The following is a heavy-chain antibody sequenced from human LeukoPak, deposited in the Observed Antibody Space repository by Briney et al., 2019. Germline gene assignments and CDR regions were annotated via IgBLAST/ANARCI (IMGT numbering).Heavy chain of an antibody. CDR2: IYYSGST. D-gene: IGHD4-11*01. Sequence: PPETLSLTCTVSGGSISSSSYYWGWIRQPPGKGLEWIGSIYYSGSTYYNPSLKSRVTISVDTSKNQFSLKLSSVTAADTAVYYCARDMSYSNLGPFDYWGQGTLVTVSS. J-gene: IGHJ4*02. CDR3: ARDMSYSNLGPFDY. CDR1: GGSISSSSYY. V-gene: IGHV4-39*07.